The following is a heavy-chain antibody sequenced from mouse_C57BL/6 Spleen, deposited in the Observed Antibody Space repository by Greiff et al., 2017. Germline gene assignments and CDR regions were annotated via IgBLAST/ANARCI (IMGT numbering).Heavy chain of an antibody. Sequence: QVQLQQSGAELVRPGASVTLSCKASGYTFTDYEMHWVKQTPVHGLEWIGAIDPETGGTAYNQKFKGKAILTADKSSSTAYMELRSLTSEDSAVYYGTRGGIYYGNFNWDEGFAYWGQGTLVTVSA. V-gene: IGHV1-15*01. CDR3: TRGGIYYGNFNWDEGFAY. CDR1: GYTFTDYE. J-gene: IGHJ3*01. D-gene: IGHD2-1*01. CDR2: IDPETGGT.